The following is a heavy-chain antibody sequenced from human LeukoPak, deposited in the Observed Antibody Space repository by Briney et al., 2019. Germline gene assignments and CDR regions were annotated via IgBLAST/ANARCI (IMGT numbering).Heavy chain of an antibody. CDR1: GGSISSGGYS. J-gene: IGHJ4*02. CDR3: AARESSSLGVYYFDY. D-gene: IGHD6-13*01. V-gene: IGHV4-30-2*02. CDR2: IYHSGST. Sequence: PSETLSLTCAVSGGSISSGGYSWSWIRQPPGKGLEWIGYIYHSGSTYYNPSLKSRVTISVDRSKNQFSLKLSSVTAADTAVYYCAARESSSLGVYYFDYWGQGTLVTVSS.